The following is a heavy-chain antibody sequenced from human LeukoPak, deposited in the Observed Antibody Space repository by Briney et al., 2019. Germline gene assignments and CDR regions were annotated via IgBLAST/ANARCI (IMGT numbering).Heavy chain of an antibody. CDR2: MNPYSGNT. V-gene: IGHV1-8*01. Sequence: ASVKVSCKASGYTFNNYDINWVRQASGQGLEWMGWMNPYSGNTVYAQKFQGRLSMTRDTSMTTAYMELSGLKSEDTAVYYCARRLDTIEFDPWGQGTLVTVSS. J-gene: IGHJ5*02. D-gene: IGHD5-12*01. CDR3: ARRLDTIEFDP. CDR1: GYTFNNYD.